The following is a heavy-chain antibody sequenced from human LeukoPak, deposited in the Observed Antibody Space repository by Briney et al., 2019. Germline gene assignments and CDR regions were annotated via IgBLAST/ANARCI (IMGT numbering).Heavy chain of an antibody. CDR3: AKRRDTVVVPAAIDY. CDR1: GFTFSSYG. J-gene: IGHJ4*02. V-gene: IGHV3-30*18. CDR2: ISYDGSNK. D-gene: IGHD2-2*01. Sequence: GGSLRLSCAASGFTFSSYGMHWVRQAPGKGLEWVAVISYDGSNKYYADSVKGRFTISRDNSKNTLYLQMNSLRAEDTAVYYCAKRRDTVVVPAAIDYWGQGTLVTVSS.